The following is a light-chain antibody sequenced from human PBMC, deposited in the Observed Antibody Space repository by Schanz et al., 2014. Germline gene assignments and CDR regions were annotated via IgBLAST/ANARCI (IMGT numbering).Light chain of an antibody. Sequence: QSVLTQPPSVSGAPGQRVTISCTGSSSNIGAGYDVHWYQQLPGTAPKLLIYGNSNRPSGVPDRFSGSKSGNTASLTISGLQAEDEADYYCSSYTSSSTWVFGGGTKLTVL. CDR1: SSNIGAGYD. CDR3: SSYTSSSTWV. V-gene: IGLV1-40*01. CDR2: GNS. J-gene: IGLJ3*02.